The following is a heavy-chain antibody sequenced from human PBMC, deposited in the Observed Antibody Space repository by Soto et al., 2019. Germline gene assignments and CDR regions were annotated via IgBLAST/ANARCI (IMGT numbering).Heavy chain of an antibody. D-gene: IGHD4-17*01. CDR2: IYYTGNT. CDR3: ARVQATVTSFDH. J-gene: IGHJ4*02. V-gene: IGHV4-59*01. CDR1: GGPFSSYY. Sequence: PSETLSLTCTVPGGPFSSYYWSWIWQPPGKGLEWIGYIYYTGNTNYNPSLKSRVTMSMDTSRNQFSLKLTSVTAADTAVYYCARVQATVTSFDHWGQGILVTVSS.